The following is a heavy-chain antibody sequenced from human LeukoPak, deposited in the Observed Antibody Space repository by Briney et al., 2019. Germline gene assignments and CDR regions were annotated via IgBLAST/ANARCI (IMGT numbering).Heavy chain of an antibody. Sequence: PGRSLRLSCTASGFTFGDYAMSCVRQAPGKGLEWVGFIRSKAYGGTTEYAASVKGRFTISRDDSKSIAYLQMNSLKTEDTAVYYCTRPQSSITIFGVVIAYNWFDPWGQGTLVTVSS. V-gene: IGHV3-49*04. CDR3: TRPQSSITIFGVVIAYNWFDP. CDR1: GFTFGDYA. D-gene: IGHD3-3*01. J-gene: IGHJ5*02. CDR2: IRSKAYGGTT.